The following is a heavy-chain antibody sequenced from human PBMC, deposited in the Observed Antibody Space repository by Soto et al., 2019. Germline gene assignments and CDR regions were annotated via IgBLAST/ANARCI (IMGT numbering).Heavy chain of an antibody. V-gene: IGHV1-69*13. Sequence: SVKVCCKACGGTGSSYAISGGRQAPGQGLEWMGGIIPIFGTANYAQKFQGRVTITADESTSTAYMELSSLRSEDTAVYYCARGGYSGYDEMGDWFDPWGQGTLVTVSS. CDR3: ARGGYSGYDEMGDWFDP. CDR2: IIPIFGTA. CDR1: GGTGSSYA. J-gene: IGHJ5*02. D-gene: IGHD5-12*01.